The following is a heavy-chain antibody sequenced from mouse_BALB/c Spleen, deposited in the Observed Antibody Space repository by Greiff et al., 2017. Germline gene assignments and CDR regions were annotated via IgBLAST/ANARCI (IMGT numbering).Heavy chain of an antibody. V-gene: IGHV5-12-1*01. Sequence: EVQLVESGGGLVKPGGSLKLSCAASGFAFSSYDMSWVRQTPEKRLEWVAYISSGGGSTYYPDTVKGRFTISRDNAKNTLYLQMSSLKSEDTAMYYCARHETYYYAMDYWGQGTSVTVSS. CDR3: ARHETYYYAMDY. CDR2: ISSGGGST. CDR1: GFAFSSYD. J-gene: IGHJ4*01.